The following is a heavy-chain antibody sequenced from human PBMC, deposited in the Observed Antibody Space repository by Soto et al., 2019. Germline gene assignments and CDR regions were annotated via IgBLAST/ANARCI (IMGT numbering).Heavy chain of an antibody. CDR2: IWYDGSNK. CDR1: GFTFSSYG. V-gene: IGHV3-33*01. CDR3: AREWAGGDDFWSGIIGIADY. J-gene: IGHJ4*02. Sequence: GGSLRLSCAASGFTFSSYGMHWVRQAPGKGLEWVAVIWYDGSNKYYADSVKGRFTISRDNSKNTLYLQMNSLRAEDTAVYYCAREWAGGDDFWSGIIGIADYWGQGTLVTVSS. D-gene: IGHD3-3*01.